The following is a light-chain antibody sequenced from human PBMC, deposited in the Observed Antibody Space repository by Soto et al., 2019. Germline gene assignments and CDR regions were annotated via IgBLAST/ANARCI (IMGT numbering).Light chain of an antibody. CDR1: SSDVGGYNY. J-gene: IGLJ2*01. V-gene: IGLV2-14*01. CDR2: EVS. CDR3: SSYTRRSTLVV. Sequence: QSALTQPASVSGSPGQSVTISCTGTSSDVGGYNYVSWYQQHPGKAPKLMIYEVSNRPSGVSDRFSGSKSGNTASLTISGLQGEYEADYYCSSYTRRSTLVVFGGGTKLTVL.